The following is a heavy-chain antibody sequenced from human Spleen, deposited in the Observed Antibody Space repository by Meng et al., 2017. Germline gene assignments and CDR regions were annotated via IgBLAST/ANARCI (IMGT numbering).Heavy chain of an antibody. Sequence: QVQLVQSGAEVKKPGASVKVSCQASGNIFTAHYVHWVRQAPGEGLEWMGRINPNSGATNYAQKFQGRVTMSRDTSISTVYMELSRLRSVDTAVYYCAGDYGDDRFDYWGQGTLVTVSS. CDR2: INPNSGAT. CDR1: GNIFTAHY. CDR3: AGDYGDDRFDY. V-gene: IGHV1-2*06. D-gene: IGHD4-17*01. J-gene: IGHJ4*02.